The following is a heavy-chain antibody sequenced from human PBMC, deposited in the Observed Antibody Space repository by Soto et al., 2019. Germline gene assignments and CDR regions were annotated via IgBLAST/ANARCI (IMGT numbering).Heavy chain of an antibody. CDR2: IFFSGNT. V-gene: IGHV4-31*03. D-gene: IGHD4-17*01. CDR3: ARDNYGGMLDF. J-gene: IGHJ4*02. CDR1: GGSILNGGHY. Sequence: SETLSLTCTVSGGSILNGGHYWTWIRQHPGKGLEWIGRIFFSGNTHYNPALKSRLTFSLDTAKNQFSLRLTSVTAADTAIYYCARDNYGGMLDFSGPGTLVTVSS.